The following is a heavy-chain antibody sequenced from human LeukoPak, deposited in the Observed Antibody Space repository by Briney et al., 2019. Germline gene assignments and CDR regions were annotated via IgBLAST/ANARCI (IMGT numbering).Heavy chain of an antibody. CDR3: AKAGRVYQLLSNNWFDF. J-gene: IGHJ5*01. Sequence: PGGSLRLSCAASGFTFSDFAMSWVRQSPGKGLEWVSTISGSGGSIYHADSVRGRFTISRDNSKNTLYLQMSNLRVEDTAVYYCAKAGRVYQLLSNNWFDFWGQGTSVTVSS. CDR1: GFTFSDFA. CDR2: ISGSGGSI. D-gene: IGHD2-2*01. V-gene: IGHV3-23*01.